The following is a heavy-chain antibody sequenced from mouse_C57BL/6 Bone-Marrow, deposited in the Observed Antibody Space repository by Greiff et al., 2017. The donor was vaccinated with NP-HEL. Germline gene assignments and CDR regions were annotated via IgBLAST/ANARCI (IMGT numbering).Heavy chain of an antibody. Sequence: VQLQQSGPELVKPGASVKMSCKASGYTFTDYNMHWVKQSHGKSLEWIGYINPNNGGTSYNQKFKGKATLTVNKSSSTAYMELRSLTSEVSAVYYCARWGWLLRPHYYAMDYWGQGTSVTVSS. V-gene: IGHV1-22*01. CDR3: ARWGWLLRPHYYAMDY. D-gene: IGHD2-3*01. CDR1: GYTFTDYN. CDR2: INPNNGGT. J-gene: IGHJ4*01.